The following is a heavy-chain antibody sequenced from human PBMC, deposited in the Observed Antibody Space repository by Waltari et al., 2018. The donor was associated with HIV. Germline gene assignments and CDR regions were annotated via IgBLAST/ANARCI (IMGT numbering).Heavy chain of an antibody. V-gene: IGHV4-34*01. J-gene: IGHJ4*02. CDR1: GGSFSGYY. CDR2: INHSGST. D-gene: IGHD2-15*01. CDR3: TRGTTVVAADSLPVPYYFDS. Sequence: QVQLHQWGAGLLKPSETLSLTCAVYGGSFSGYYWSWIRQPPGKELEWIAEINHSGSTTYNPSLKSRVTISVDTSKNQFSLKLTSVSAADTAVYYCTRGTTVVAADSLPVPYYFDSWGQGTLVTVSS.